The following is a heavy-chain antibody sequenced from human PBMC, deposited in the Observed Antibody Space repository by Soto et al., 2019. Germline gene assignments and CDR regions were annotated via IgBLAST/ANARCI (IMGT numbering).Heavy chain of an antibody. CDR2: SNHSGFS. CDR3: ARGRQYYHRWNAYQNEGPHGLDV. V-gene: IGHV4-34*01. Sequence: QVQLHQWGAGLLKPSETLSLTCAVDGGSLSGHSWTWIRQAPGKGVEWIGESNHSGFSNYISSLKSRVSISVDPSKNPFSLILPPVTAADNAVYYCARGRQYYHRWNAYQNEGPHGLDVWGQGAAVTVSS. D-gene: IGHD3-3*02. CDR1: GGSLSGHS. J-gene: IGHJ6*02.